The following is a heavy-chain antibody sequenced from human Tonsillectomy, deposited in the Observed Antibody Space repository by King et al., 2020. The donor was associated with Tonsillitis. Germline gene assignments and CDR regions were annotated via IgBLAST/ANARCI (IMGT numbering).Heavy chain of an antibody. CDR2: ISYDGSNK. J-gene: IGHJ4*02. V-gene: IGHV3-30*18. CDR3: AKDGPGAMIVVGYFDY. D-gene: IGHD3-22*01. Sequence: VQLVESGGGVVQPGRSLRLSCAASRFTFSTYGMHWVRQAPGKGLEWVAVISYDGSNKYYADSVKGRFTISRDNSKHTLYLQMNSLRAADTAVYYCAKDGPGAMIVVGYFDYWGQGTLVTVSS. CDR1: RFTFSTYG.